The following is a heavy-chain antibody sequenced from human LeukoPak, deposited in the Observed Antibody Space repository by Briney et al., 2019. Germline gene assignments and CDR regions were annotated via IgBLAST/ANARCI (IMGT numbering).Heavy chain of an antibody. Sequence: GGSLRLSCAASGFTFSSYAMSWVRQAPGKGLEWVSVISGSGGNTYYADSVKGRFTISRDNAKNSLYLQMNSLRAEDTALYYCARDPINIPTAGNGFDYWGQGTLVTVSS. D-gene: IGHD6-13*01. CDR2: ISGSGGNT. J-gene: IGHJ4*02. CDR1: GFTFSSYA. CDR3: ARDPINIPTAGNGFDY. V-gene: IGHV3-23*01.